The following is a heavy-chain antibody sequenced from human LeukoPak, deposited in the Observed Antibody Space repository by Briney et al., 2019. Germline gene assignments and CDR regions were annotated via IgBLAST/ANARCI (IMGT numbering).Heavy chain of an antibody. J-gene: IGHJ4*02. Sequence: PSETLSLTCTVSGGSISSSSYYWGWIRQPPGKGLEWIGSIYYSGSTYYNPSLKSRVTISVDTSKNQFSLKLSSVTAADTAVYYCARQDPAAITFDYWGQGTLVTVSS. CDR2: IYYSGST. CDR1: GGSISSSSYY. D-gene: IGHD2-2*02. V-gene: IGHV4-39*01. CDR3: ARQDPAAITFDY.